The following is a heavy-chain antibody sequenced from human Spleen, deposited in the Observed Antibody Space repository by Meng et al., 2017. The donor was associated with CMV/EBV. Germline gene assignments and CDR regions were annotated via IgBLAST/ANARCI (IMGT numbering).Heavy chain of an antibody. CDR1: GFTFDDYG. CDR2: ISWNSGNM. D-gene: IGHD6-25*01. CDR3: AKGPGYQAAKFYFDY. Sequence: GGSLRLSCAASGFTFDDYGMSWVRQAPGKGLEWVSSISWNSGNMGYADSVKGRFTISRDNAKKSVYLQMNSLRPEDTALYYCAKGPGYQAAKFYFDYWGQGTLVTVSS. J-gene: IGHJ4*02. V-gene: IGHV3-9*01.